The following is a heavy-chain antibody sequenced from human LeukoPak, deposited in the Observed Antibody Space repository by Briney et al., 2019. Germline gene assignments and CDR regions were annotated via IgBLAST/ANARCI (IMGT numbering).Heavy chain of an antibody. V-gene: IGHV5-51*01. CDR1: GYSFTSYW. J-gene: IGHJ5*02. CDR2: IYPGDSDT. D-gene: IGHD6-13*01. CDR3: ARHSSSWYPWFDP. Sequence: GESLKISCKGSGYSFTSYWIGWVRQMPGKGLEWMGIIYPGDSDTRYSPSFQGQVTISADKSSSTAYLQWSSLKASEPAMYYCARHSSSWYPWFDPWGQGTLVTVSS.